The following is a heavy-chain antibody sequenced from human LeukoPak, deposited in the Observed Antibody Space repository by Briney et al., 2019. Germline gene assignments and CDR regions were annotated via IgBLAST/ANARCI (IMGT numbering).Heavy chain of an antibody. V-gene: IGHV4-39*07. D-gene: IGHD3-16*01. CDR1: GGSISSSSYY. Sequence: SETLSLTCTVSGGSISSSSYYWGWIRQPPGKGLEWIGEINHSGSTNYNPSLKSRVTISVDTSKNQFSLKLSSVTAADTAVYYCARGSAPFRSYFDYWGQGTLVTVSS. CDR2: INHSGST. CDR3: ARGSAPFRSYFDY. J-gene: IGHJ4*02.